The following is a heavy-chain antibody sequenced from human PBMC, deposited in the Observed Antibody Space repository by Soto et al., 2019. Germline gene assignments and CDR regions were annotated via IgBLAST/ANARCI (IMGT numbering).Heavy chain of an antibody. CDR1: GGSISSYY. CDR2: IYYSGST. D-gene: IGHD3-9*01. Sequence: PSETLSLTCTVSGGSISSYYWSWIRQPPGKGLEWIGYIYYSGSTNYNPSLKSRVTISVDTSKNQFSLKLSSVTAADTAVYYCARQVGYYDILTGYYPDAFDIWGQGTMVTV. CDR3: ARQVGYYDILTGYYPDAFDI. J-gene: IGHJ3*02. V-gene: IGHV4-59*01.